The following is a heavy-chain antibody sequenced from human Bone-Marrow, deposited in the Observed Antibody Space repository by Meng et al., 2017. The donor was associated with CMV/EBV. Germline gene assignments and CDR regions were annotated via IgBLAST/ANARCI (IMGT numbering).Heavy chain of an antibody. CDR1: GFTFRDSA. D-gene: IGHD1-14*01. Sequence: GGSLRLSCAASGFTFRDSAMHWVRQAPGKGLEWIGHIRGNSKNYATAYAASVKGRFTISRDESQETAYLQMNSLRTEDTALYYCTRSTEYNIIAWFDPWGQGTLVTVSS. J-gene: IGHJ5*02. CDR3: TRSTEYNIIAWFDP. V-gene: IGHV3-73*01. CDR2: IRGNSKNYAT.